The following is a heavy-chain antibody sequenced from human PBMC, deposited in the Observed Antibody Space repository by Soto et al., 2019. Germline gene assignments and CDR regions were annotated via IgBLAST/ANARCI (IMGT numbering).Heavy chain of an antibody. J-gene: IGHJ5*02. CDR3: ARVGFDCSSTRCYTSWWFDP. CDR1: GYTFTSYG. D-gene: IGHD2-2*02. V-gene: IGHV1-18*04. Sequence: QVQLVQSGAEVKKPGASVKVSCKASGYTFTSYGISWVRQAPGQGLEWMGWISAYNGNTNYAQKLQGRVTMTTYTSTSTAYMELRSLRSDDTAVYYCARVGFDCSSTRCYTSWWFDPWGQGTLVTVSS. CDR2: ISAYNGNT.